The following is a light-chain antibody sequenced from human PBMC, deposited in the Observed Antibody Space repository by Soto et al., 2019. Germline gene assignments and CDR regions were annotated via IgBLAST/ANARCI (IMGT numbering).Light chain of an antibody. CDR2: DVT. CDR3: CAYAATYVV. V-gene: IGLV2-11*01. Sequence: QSALTQPRSVSGSPGQSVTISCTGTNSDVGHFNFVSWYQHHPGKAPRLMIYDVTKRPSGVPDRFSGSKSGNTASLTISGLQAEDEANYYCCAYAATYVVFGGGTQLTVL. J-gene: IGLJ2*01. CDR1: NSDVGHFNF.